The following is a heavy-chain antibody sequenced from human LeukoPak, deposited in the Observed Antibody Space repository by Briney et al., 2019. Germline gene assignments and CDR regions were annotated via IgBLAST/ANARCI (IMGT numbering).Heavy chain of an antibody. CDR3: AKDRIRLAYFDY. CDR1: GFTFSSYG. Sequence: PGRSLRLSCAASGFTFSSYGMHWVRQAPGKGLEWVAVISYDGSNKYYADSVKGRFTISRDNSKNTLYLQMNSLRAEDTAVYYCAKDRIRLAYFDYWGQGTLVTVSS. D-gene: IGHD4-17*01. V-gene: IGHV3-30*18. CDR2: ISYDGSNK. J-gene: IGHJ4*02.